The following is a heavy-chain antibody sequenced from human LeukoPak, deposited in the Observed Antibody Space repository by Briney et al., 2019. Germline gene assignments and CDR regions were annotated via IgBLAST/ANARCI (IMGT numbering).Heavy chain of an antibody. J-gene: IGHJ4*01. CDR3: ARDTVTYGITVFDY. CDR1: GFTFSSYA. Sequence: GGSLRLSCAASGFTFSSYAMHWVRQAPGKGLEWVAVISYDGSNEYSADSVKGRFTISRDNSKNTLYLQMNSLRAEDTAVYYCARDTVTYGITVFDYWSHGTLVTVSS. CDR2: ISYDGSNE. D-gene: IGHD4-17*01. V-gene: IGHV3-30-3*01.